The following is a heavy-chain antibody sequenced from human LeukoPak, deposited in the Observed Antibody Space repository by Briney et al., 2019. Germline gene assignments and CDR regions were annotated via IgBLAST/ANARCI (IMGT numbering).Heavy chain of an antibody. CDR3: ARGRVSSGWYGDAFDI. D-gene: IGHD6-19*01. CDR1: GGSFSGYH. CDR2: INHSGST. V-gene: IGHV4-34*01. Sequence: SETLSLTCAVYGGSFSGYHWSWIRQPPGKGLEWIGEINHSGSTNYNPSLKSRVTISVDTSKNQFSLKLSSVTAADTAVYYCARGRVSSGWYGDAFDIWGQGTMVTVSS. J-gene: IGHJ3*02.